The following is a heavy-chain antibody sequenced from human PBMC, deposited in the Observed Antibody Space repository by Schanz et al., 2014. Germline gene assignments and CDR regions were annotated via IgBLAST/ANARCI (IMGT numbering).Heavy chain of an antibody. D-gene: IGHD3-10*01. Sequence: QVQLVQSGAEVKKPGASVKVSCRASGYPFTSDDITWVRQPPGQGLEWMGWMNPNSGDTGYPRKFQDRVTKARNTSISAAYMELNSLTSEDTAVYYCAREYMEVERGKSYYYCMDVWGRGTTVTVSS. J-gene: IGHJ6*03. CDR1: GYPFTSDD. V-gene: IGHV1-8*01. CDR3: AREYMEVERGKSYYYCMDV. CDR2: MNPNSGDT.